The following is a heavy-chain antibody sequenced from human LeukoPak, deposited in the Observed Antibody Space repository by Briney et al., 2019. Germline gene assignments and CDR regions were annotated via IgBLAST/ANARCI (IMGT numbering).Heavy chain of an antibody. CDR1: GFTFSSYS. CDR2: ISSSSSYI. V-gene: IGHV3-21*01. J-gene: IGHJ3*02. Sequence: PGGSLRLSCAASGFTFSSYSMNWVRQAPGKGLEWVSSISSSSSYIYYADSVKGRFTISRDNAKNPLYLQMNSLRAEDTAVYYCARDQGYSSSQGAFDIWGQGTMVTVSS. D-gene: IGHD6-13*01. CDR3: ARDQGYSSSQGAFDI.